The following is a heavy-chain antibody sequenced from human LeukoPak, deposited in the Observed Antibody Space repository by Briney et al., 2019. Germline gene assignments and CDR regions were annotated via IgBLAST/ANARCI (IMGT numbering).Heavy chain of an antibody. CDR3: ARVSEGGYSGYDYMGDYYYYYMDV. CDR2: INPNSGGT. Sequence: ASVKVSCKASGYTFTGYYMHWVRQAPGQGLEWMGWINPNSGGTNYAQKFQGRVTMTRDTSISTAYMELSRLRSDDTAVYYCARVSEGGYSGYDYMGDYYYYYMDVWGKGTTVTVSS. CDR1: GYTFTGYY. V-gene: IGHV1-2*02. J-gene: IGHJ6*03. D-gene: IGHD5-12*01.